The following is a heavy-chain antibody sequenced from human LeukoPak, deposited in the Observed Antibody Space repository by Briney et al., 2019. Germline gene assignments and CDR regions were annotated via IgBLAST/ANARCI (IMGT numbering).Heavy chain of an antibody. CDR2: VSGSGGYT. D-gene: IGHD5-24*01. J-gene: IGHJ4*02. Sequence: PGGSLRLSCAASGFTFSSYAMSWVRQAPGKGLEWVSTVSGSGGYTYYADSVKGRFTISRDNSKNTLYLQMSSLRAEDTAIYCCAKVTDGYNFFDYWGQGTLVTVSS. CDR3: AKVTDGYNFFDY. V-gene: IGHV3-23*01. CDR1: GFTFSSYA.